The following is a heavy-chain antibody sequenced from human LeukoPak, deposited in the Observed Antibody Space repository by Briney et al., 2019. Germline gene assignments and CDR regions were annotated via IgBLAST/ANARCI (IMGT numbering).Heavy chain of an antibody. CDR2: INHSGST. V-gene: IGHV4-34*01. Sequence: SETLSLTCAVYGGSFSGYYWSWIRQPPGKGLEWIGEINHSGSTNYNPSLKSRVTISVDTSKNQFSLKLSSVTAADTAVYYCARGYHLDNSGYWAYYFDYWGQGTLVTVSS. D-gene: IGHD3-22*01. CDR3: ARGYHLDNSGYWAYYFDY. J-gene: IGHJ4*02. CDR1: GGSFSGYY.